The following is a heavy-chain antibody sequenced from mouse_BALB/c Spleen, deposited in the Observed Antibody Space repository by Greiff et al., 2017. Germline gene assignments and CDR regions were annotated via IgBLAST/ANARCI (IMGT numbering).Heavy chain of an antibody. CDR3: ARGDYDPYYYAMDY. D-gene: IGHD2-4*01. J-gene: IGHJ4*01. Sequence: EVKVVESGGGLVKPGGSLKLSCAASGFTFSSYAMSWVRQSPEKRLEWVAEISSGGSYTYYPDTVTGRFTISRDNAKNTLYLEMSSLRSEDTAMYYCARGDYDPYYYAMDYWVKEPQSPSPQ. V-gene: IGHV5-9-4*01. CDR2: ISSGGSYT. CDR1: GFTFSSYA.